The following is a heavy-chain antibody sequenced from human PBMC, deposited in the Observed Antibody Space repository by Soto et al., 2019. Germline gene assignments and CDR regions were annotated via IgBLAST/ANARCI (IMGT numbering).Heavy chain of an antibody. CDR2: ISSSSSYI. D-gene: IGHD6-13*01. J-gene: IGHJ4*02. V-gene: IGHV3-21*01. CDR1: GFTFSSYS. CDR3: ARGGVAAAGTIDY. Sequence: GESLKISCAASGFTFSSYSMNWVRQAPGKGLEWVSSISSSSSYIYYADSVKGRFTISRDNAKNSLYLQMNSLRAEDTAVYYCARGGVAAAGTIDYWGQGTLVTVSS.